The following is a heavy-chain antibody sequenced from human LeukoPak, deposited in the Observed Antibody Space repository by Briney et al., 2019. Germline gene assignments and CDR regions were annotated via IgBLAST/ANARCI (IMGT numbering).Heavy chain of an antibody. CDR3: ARADSVGYELGPPFDY. D-gene: IGHD5/OR15-5a*01. CDR2: IIPIFGTA. CDR1: GGTFSSYA. Sequence: SVKVSCKASGGTFSSYAISWVRQAPGQGLEWMGGIIPIFGTANYAQKFQGRVTITADESTSTAYMELSSLRSEDTAVYYCARADSVGYELGPPFDYWGQGTLVTVSS. V-gene: IGHV1-69*01. J-gene: IGHJ4*02.